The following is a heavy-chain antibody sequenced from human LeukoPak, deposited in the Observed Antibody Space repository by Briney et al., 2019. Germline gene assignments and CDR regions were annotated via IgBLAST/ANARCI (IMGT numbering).Heavy chain of an antibody. CDR1: GDSVSSNSAA. CDR3: ARSLMVRGVTGQYYYYYGMDI. J-gene: IGHJ6*02. V-gene: IGHV6-1*01. CDR2: TYYRSKWYN. Sequence: SQTLSLTCAISGDSVSSNSAAWNWIRQSPSRGLEWLGRTYYRSKWYNDYAVSVKSRITINPDTSQNQFSLQLNSVTPEDTAVYYCARSLMVRGVTGQYYYYYGMDIWGQGTTVTVSS. D-gene: IGHD3-10*01.